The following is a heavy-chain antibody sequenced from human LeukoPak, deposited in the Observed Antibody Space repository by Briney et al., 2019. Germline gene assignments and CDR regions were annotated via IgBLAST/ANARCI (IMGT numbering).Heavy chain of an antibody. CDR1: GGSISSGSYY. CDR2: IYTSGST. Sequence: PSETLSLTCTVSGGSISSGSYYWSWIRQPAGKGLEWIGRIYTSGSTNYNPSLKSRVTISVDTSENQFSLKLSSVTAADTAVYYCASSGWYSENFQHWGQGTLVTVSS. D-gene: IGHD6-19*01. CDR3: ASSGWYSENFQH. V-gene: IGHV4-61*02. J-gene: IGHJ1*01.